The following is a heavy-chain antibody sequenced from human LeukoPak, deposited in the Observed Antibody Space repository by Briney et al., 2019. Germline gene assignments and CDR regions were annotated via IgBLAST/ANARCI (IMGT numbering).Heavy chain of an antibody. V-gene: IGHV1-69*05. CDR2: ILPVFGTP. CDR1: GGTFSDYA. CDR3: ACGDDHWNDGFQY. J-gene: IGHJ4*02. D-gene: IGHD1-1*01. Sequence: GASVKVSCKASGGTFSDYALSWLRQVPGQGLEWMGGILPVFGTPNYAQRFEGRVTITTDESTTTVYIEISGLTSDDTALYYCACGDDHWNDGFQYWGQGTLVTVSS.